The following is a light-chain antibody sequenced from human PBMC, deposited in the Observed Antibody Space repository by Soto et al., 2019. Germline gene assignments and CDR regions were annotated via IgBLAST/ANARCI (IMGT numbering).Light chain of an antibody. CDR1: SSDVGGYNY. CDR3: NSYTSGNTLV. J-gene: IGLJ1*01. Sequence: QSALTQPASVSGSPGQSITISCTGTSSDVGGYNYVSWYQQHPGKAPKLMIYDVSNRPSGVSNRFSGSKSGNTASLTISGLQAEDEADYYCNSYTSGNTLVFGTGTKLTVL. CDR2: DVS. V-gene: IGLV2-14*03.